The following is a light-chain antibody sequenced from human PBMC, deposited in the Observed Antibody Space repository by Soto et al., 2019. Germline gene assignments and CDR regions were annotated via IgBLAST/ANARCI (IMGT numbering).Light chain of an antibody. J-gene: IGLJ2*01. V-gene: IGLV2-8*01. CDR2: EVN. Sequence: QSVLTQPTSASGSPGQSVTISCTGSSSDVGGYYSVSWYQQHPGKAPKLIIYEVNKRPSGVPDRFSASKSDNTASLTVSGLQADDEADYYCSSYAGINNLVFGGGTKLTVL. CDR1: SSDVGGYYS. CDR3: SSYAGINNLV.